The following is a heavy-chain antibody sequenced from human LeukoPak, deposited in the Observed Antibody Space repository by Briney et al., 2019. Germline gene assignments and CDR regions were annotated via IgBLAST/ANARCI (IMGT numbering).Heavy chain of an antibody. J-gene: IGHJ4*02. CDR2: IIPIFGTA. V-gene: IGHV1-69*13. CDR1: GGTFSSYA. CDR3: ARARVDTAMDTYFDY. Sequence: GASVKVSCKASGGTFSSYAISWVRQAPGQGLEWMGGIIPIFGTANYAQKFQGRVTITADESTSTAYMELSSLRSEDTAVYYCARARVDTAMDTYFDYWGQGTLVTVSS. D-gene: IGHD5-18*01.